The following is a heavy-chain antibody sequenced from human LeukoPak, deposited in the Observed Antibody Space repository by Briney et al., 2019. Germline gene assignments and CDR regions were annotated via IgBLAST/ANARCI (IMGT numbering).Heavy chain of an antibody. J-gene: IGHJ5*02. V-gene: IGHV1-69*01. Sequence: GSSVKVSCKASGGTFSSYAISWVRQAPGQGLEWMGGIIPIFGTANYAQKFQGRVTITADESTSTAYMELSSLRSEDTAVYYCASRGHGYPYWFDPWGQGTLVTVSS. D-gene: IGHD6-13*01. CDR2: IIPIFGTA. CDR1: GGTFSSYA. CDR3: ASRGHGYPYWFDP.